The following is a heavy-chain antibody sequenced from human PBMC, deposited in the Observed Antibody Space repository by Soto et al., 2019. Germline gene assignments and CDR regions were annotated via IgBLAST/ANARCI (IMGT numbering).Heavy chain of an antibody. CDR3: ARSDVVVVVQYYMDV. V-gene: IGHV3-33*01. CDR1: GFTFSSYG. J-gene: IGHJ6*03. D-gene: IGHD2-15*01. Sequence: GGSLRLSCAASGFTFSSYGMHWVRQAPGKGLEWVAVIWYDGSNKYYADSVKGRFTISRDNSKNTLYLQMNSLRAEDTAVYYCARSDVVVVVQYYMDVWGKGTTVTVSS. CDR2: IWYDGSNK.